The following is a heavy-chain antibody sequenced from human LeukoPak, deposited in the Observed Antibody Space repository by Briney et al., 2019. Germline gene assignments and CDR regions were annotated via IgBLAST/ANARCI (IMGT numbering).Heavy chain of an antibody. J-gene: IGHJ4*02. CDR1: GGTFSSYA. CDR3: ARSKDIVVVVAASFDY. D-gene: IGHD2-15*01. CDR2: IIPIFGTA. V-gene: IGHV1-69*01. Sequence: ASVKVSCKASGGTFSSYAISWVRQAPGQGLEWMGGIIPIFGTANYAQKFQGRVTITADESTGTAYMELSSLRSEDTAVYYCARSKDIVVVVAASFDYWGQGTLVTVSS.